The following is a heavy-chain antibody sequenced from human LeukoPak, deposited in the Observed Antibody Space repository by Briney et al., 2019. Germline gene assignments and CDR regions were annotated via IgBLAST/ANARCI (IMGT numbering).Heavy chain of an antibody. V-gene: IGHV1-69*06. CDR3: ARVKAGRYPNFDY. D-gene: IGHD6-13*01. CDR1: GGTFSSYA. CDR2: IIPIFGTA. Sequence: SVKVSCKASGGTFSSYAISWVRQAPGQGLEWMGGIIPIFGTANYAQKFQGRVTITADKSTSTAYVELSSLRSEDTAVYYCARVKAGRYPNFDYWGQGTLVTVSS. J-gene: IGHJ4*02.